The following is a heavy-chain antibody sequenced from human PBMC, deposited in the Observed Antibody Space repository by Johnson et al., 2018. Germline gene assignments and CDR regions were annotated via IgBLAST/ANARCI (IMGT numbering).Heavy chain of an antibody. D-gene: IGHD4-17*01. CDR2: IRSKAYGGTT. Sequence: VQLVQSGGGLAQPGRSLRLSCTASGFTFGDFAMSWFRQAPGKGLECVGFIRSKAYGGTTEYAASVEGRFTISRDDSKSITYLQMNSLTIEDAALYYCTRLRPDYGDSVGYYMDVWGKGTTVTVSS. J-gene: IGHJ6*03. V-gene: IGHV3-49*03. CDR3: TRLRPDYGDSVGYYMDV. CDR1: GFTFGDFA.